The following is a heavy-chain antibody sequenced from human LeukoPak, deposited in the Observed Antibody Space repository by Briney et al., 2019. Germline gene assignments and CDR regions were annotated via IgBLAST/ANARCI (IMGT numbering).Heavy chain of an antibody. Sequence: ASVKVSCKASGYTFTGYYMHWVRQAPGQGLEWMGWMNPNSGNTGYAQKFQGRVTITRNTSISTAYMELSSLRSEDTAVYYCARGGGWKKSYFDYWGQGTLVTVSS. CDR3: ARGGGWKKSYFDY. J-gene: IGHJ4*02. V-gene: IGHV1-8*03. CDR2: MNPNSGNT. CDR1: GYTFTGYY. D-gene: IGHD1-1*01.